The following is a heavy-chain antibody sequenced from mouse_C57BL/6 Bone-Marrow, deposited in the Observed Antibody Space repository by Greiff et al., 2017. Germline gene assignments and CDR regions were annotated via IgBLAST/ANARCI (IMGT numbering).Heavy chain of an antibody. CDR1: GFNIKDDY. Sequence: VQLKQSGAELVRPGASVKLSCTASGFNIKDDYMHWVKQRPEQGLEWIGWIDPENGDTEYASKFQGKATITADTSSNTAYLQLSSLTSEDTAVYYCTTRVPDYYAMDYWGQGTSVTVSS. CDR3: TTRVPDYYAMDY. J-gene: IGHJ4*01. V-gene: IGHV14-4*01. CDR2: IDPENGDT.